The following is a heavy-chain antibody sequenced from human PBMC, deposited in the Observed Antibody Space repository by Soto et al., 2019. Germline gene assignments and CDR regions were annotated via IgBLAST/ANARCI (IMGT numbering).Heavy chain of an antibody. CDR1: GYTLTELS. Sequence: SVKVSCKVSGYTLTELSMHWVRQAPGKGLEWMGGFDPEDGETIYAQKFQGRVTMTEDTSTDTAYMELSSLRSEDTAVYYCATDLTIAAEYFQHWGQGTLVTVSS. J-gene: IGHJ1*01. D-gene: IGHD6-13*01. CDR2: FDPEDGET. CDR3: ATDLTIAAEYFQH. V-gene: IGHV1-24*01.